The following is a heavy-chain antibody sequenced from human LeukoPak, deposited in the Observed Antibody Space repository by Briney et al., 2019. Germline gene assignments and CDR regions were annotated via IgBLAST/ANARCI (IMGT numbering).Heavy chain of an antibody. V-gene: IGHV1-18*01. CDR1: GYTFTSYG. CDR3: ARLVVVPAATNWFDP. D-gene: IGHD2-2*01. J-gene: IGHJ5*02. Sequence: GASVKVSCKASGYTFTSYGISWVRQAPGQGLEWMGWISAYNGNTNYAQKLQGRVTMTTDTSTGTAYMELRSLRSDDTAVYYCARLVVVPAATNWFDPWGQGTLVTVSS. CDR2: ISAYNGNT.